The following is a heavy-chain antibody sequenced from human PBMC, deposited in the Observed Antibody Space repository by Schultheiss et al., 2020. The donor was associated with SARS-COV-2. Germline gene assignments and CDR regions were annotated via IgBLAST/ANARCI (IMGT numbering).Heavy chain of an antibody. J-gene: IGHJ4*02. CDR3: ASEVPAGYYFDY. D-gene: IGHD2-2*01. CDR2: IYYSGST. V-gene: IGHV4-59*08. Sequence: SETLSLTCTVSGGSISSYYWSWIRQPPGKGLEWIGYIYYSGSTNYNPSLKSRVTLSVDTSKNQFSLKLSSVTAADTAVYYCASEVPAGYYFDYWGQGTLVTVSS. CDR1: GGSISSYY.